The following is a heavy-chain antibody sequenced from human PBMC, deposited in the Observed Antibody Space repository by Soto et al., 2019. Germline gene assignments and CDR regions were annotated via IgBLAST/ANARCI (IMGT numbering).Heavy chain of an antibody. J-gene: IGHJ6*02. D-gene: IGHD3-3*01. CDR2: INPNSGGT. CDR1: GYTFSGYY. Sequence: ASVKVSCKASGYTFSGYYMHWVRQAPGQGLEWMGWINPNSGGTNYAQNFQGRVTMTRDTSISTAYMELSRLRSDDTAVYYCSRGKTVPASVGVGFYYYYAMDVWGQGTTVTVSS. CDR3: SRGKTVPASVGVGFYYYYAMDV. V-gene: IGHV1-2*02.